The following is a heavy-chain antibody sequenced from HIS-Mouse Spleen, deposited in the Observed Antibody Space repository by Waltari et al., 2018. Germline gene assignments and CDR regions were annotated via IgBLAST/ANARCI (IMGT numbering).Heavy chain of an antibody. CDR3: GMVPVENCSSTSCLDY. D-gene: IGHD2-2*01. Sequence: QVQLVESGGGVVQPGRSLILSCAASGFTFSSYGMHWVRQAPGKGLECVAVISYDGSNKYYADSVKGRFTISRDNSKNTLYLQMNSLRAEDTAVYYCGMVPVENCSSTSCLDYWGQGTLVTVSS. V-gene: IGHV3-30*03. CDR1: GFTFSSYG. CDR2: ISYDGSNK. J-gene: IGHJ4*02.